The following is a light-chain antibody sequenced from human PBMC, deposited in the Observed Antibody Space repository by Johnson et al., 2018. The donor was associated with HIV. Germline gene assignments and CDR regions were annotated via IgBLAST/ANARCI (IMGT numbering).Light chain of an antibody. CDR2: ENN. CDR1: SSNIGNNY. CDR3: GTGDSSLSAYV. Sequence: QSVLTQPPSVSAAPGQKVTISCSGSSSNIGNNYVSWYQQLPRTAPKLLIYENNKRPSGIPDRFSGSKSGTSATRGITGLRTGDEADYYCGTGDSSLSAYVFGTGTRVTVL. J-gene: IGLJ1*01. V-gene: IGLV1-51*02.